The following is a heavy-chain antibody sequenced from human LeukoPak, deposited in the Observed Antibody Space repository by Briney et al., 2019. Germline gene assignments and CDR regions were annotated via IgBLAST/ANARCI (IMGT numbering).Heavy chain of an antibody. CDR1: GYTFTDYY. J-gene: IGHJ4*02. D-gene: IGHD4-11*01. V-gene: IGHV1-2*02. Sequence: ASVKVSCKTSGYTFTDYYIHWVRRAPGHGLEWMGWINPNSGETNSAQKFQGRVTMTGDTSISTAYMELRRVTSDDTAVYYCARDRDYSNTERGFDYWGQGTLVTVSS. CDR3: ARDRDYSNTERGFDY. CDR2: INPNSGET.